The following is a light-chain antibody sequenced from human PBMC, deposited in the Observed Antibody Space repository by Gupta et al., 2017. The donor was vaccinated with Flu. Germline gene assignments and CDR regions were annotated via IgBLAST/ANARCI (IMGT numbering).Light chain of an antibody. V-gene: IGLV1-44*01. CDR2: SNN. Sequence: QSVLTQPPSASGTPAQRVTISFSGSSSNIGSNTVNWYQQLPGTAPKLLIYSNNQRPSGVPDRFSGSKSGTSASLAISGLQSEDEADYYGAAWDDSLNGHVVFGGGTKLTVL. CDR1: SSNIGSNT. J-gene: IGLJ2*01. CDR3: AAWDDSLNGHVV.